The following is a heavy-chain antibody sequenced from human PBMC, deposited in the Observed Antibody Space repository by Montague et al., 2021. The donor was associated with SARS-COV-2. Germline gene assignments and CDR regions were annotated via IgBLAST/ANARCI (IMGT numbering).Heavy chain of an antibody. J-gene: IGHJ3*02. CDR2: IYYSGST. D-gene: IGHD6-19*01. Sequence: SETLSLTCTVSGGSISSSSYYWGWIRQPPGKGLEWIGRIYYSGSTYYNPSLKSRVTISVDTSKNQFSLKLSSVTAAATAVYYCARQENSSGWFKPDAFDIWGQGTMVTVSS. CDR1: GGSISSSSYY. V-gene: IGHV4-39*01. CDR3: ARQENSSGWFKPDAFDI.